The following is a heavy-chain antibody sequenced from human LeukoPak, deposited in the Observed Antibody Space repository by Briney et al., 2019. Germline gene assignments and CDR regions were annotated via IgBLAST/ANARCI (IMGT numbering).Heavy chain of an antibody. Sequence: SETLSLTCTVSGYSISSGYYWGRIRQPPGKGLEWIGSIYHSGSTYYNPSLKSRVTISVDTSKNQFSLKLSSVTAADTAVYYCARGGCLGELSPTFDYWGQGTLVTVSS. CDR2: IYHSGST. V-gene: IGHV4-38-2*02. CDR1: GYSISSGYY. J-gene: IGHJ4*02. CDR3: ARGGCLGELSPTFDY. D-gene: IGHD3-16*02.